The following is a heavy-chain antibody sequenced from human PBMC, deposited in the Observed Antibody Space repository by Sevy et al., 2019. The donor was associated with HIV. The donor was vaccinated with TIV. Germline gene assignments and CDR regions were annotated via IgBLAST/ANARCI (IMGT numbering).Heavy chain of an antibody. D-gene: IGHD4-17*01. Sequence: SETLSLTCTVSGGSISSGDYYWSWIRQPPGKGLEWIGYIYYSGSTYYNPSLKSRVTISVDTSKNQFSLKLSSVTAADTAVYYCAAVPRSTTVTTDFDYWGQGTLVTVSS. CDR3: AAVPRSTTVTTDFDY. V-gene: IGHV4-30-4*01. J-gene: IGHJ4*02. CDR2: IYYSGST. CDR1: GGSISSGDYY.